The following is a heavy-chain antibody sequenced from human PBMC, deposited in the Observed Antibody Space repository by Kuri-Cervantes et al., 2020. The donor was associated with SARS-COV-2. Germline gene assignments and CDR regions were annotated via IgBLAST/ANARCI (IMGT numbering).Heavy chain of an antibody. CDR2: IYSCGST. D-gene: IGHD5-18*01. CDR3: AKTASPHTYYYMDV. CDR1: GFTVSSNY. Sequence: GESLKISCAASGFTVSSNYMSWVRQAPGKGLEWVSVIYSCGSTYYADSVKGRFTISRDNSKNTLYVQMNSLRAEDTAVYYCAKTASPHTYYYMDVWGKGTTVTVSS. V-gene: IGHV3-53*01. J-gene: IGHJ6*03.